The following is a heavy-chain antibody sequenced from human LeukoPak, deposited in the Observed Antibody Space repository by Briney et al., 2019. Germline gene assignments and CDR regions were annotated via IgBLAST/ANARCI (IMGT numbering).Heavy chain of an antibody. J-gene: IGHJ4*02. CDR3: AAYSYGYLYYFDY. CDR2: ITHSGST. Sequence: SETLSLTCAVYGGSFSGYYWSWIRQPPGKGLEWIGEITHSGSTNYNPSLKSRVTISVDTSKNQFSLKLSSVTAADTAVYYCAAYSYGYLYYFDYWGQGTLVTVSS. D-gene: IGHD5-18*01. CDR1: GGSFSGYY. V-gene: IGHV4-34*01.